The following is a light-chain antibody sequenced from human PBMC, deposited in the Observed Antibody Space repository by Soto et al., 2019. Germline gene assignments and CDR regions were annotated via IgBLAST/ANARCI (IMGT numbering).Light chain of an antibody. V-gene: IGLV2-11*01. J-gene: IGLJ2*01. Sequence: QSALTQPRSVSGSPGQSVTISCTGTSGDVGGYNFVSWYQQHPGKAPKLMIYDVSKRRSGVPDRFSGSKSGNTASLTISGLQAEDEADYYCCSYAGSYTVVFGEGTQLTVL. CDR3: CSYAGSYTVV. CDR1: SGDVGGYNF. CDR2: DVS.